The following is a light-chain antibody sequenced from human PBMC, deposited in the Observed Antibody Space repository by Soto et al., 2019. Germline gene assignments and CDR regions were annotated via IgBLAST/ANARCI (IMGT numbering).Light chain of an antibody. J-gene: IGKJ1*01. CDR2: AAS. CDR1: QGISNY. CDR3: QKYNSARWT. V-gene: IGKV1-27*01. Sequence: MPMAESPPSLSAYVGDSVTLSRRASQGISNYLAWYQQKPGKVPNLLIYAASTLQSGVPSRFSGSGSGTDFTLTISSLQPEDVATYYCQKYNSARWTFGQGAKVDI.